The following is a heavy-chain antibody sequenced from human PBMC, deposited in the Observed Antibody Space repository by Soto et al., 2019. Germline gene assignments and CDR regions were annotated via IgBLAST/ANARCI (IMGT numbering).Heavy chain of an antibody. V-gene: IGHV3-21*01. CDR3: ARASYYYGSGSYYPPHY. CDR2: ISSSSSYI. D-gene: IGHD3-10*01. Sequence: GESLKISCAASGFTFSSYSMNWVRQAPGKGLEWVSSISSSSSYIYYADSVKGRFTISRDNAKNSLYLQMNSLRAEDTAVYYCARASYYYGSGSYYPPHYWGQGTLVTVSS. CDR1: GFTFSSYS. J-gene: IGHJ4*02.